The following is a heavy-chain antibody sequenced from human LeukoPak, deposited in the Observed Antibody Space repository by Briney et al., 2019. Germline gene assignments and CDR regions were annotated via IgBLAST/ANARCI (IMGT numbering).Heavy chain of an antibody. CDR2: IYYSGSS. CDR1: GGSINNGGYY. CDR3: ARNRDGYNSFDY. V-gene: IGHV4-31*03. D-gene: IGHD5-24*01. Sequence: SETLSLTCTVSGGSINNGGYYWSWIRQHPGKGLEWIGYIYYSGSSYYNPSLRSRVTISVDTSKNRFSLKLSFVTAADTAVYYCARNRDGYNSFDYWGQGTLVTVSS. J-gene: IGHJ4*02.